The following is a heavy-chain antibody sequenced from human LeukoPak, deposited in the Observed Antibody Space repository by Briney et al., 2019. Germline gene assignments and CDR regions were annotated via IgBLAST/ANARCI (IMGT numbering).Heavy chain of an antibody. Sequence: PSETLSLTCIASGGSISSGTYYWGWIRQPPGKGLEWIGSIYYSGSTYYNPSLKSRVTISVDTSKNQFSLKLSSVTAADTAVYYCAKQQLVRCFDYWGQGTLVTVSS. CDR1: GGSISSGTYY. CDR2: IYYSGST. J-gene: IGHJ4*02. D-gene: IGHD6-13*01. V-gene: IGHV4-39*01. CDR3: AKQQLVRCFDY.